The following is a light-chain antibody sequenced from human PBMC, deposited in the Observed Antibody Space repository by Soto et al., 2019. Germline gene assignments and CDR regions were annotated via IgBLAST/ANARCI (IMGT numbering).Light chain of an antibody. CDR2: DAS. CDR1: QSVSSY. J-gene: IGKJ2*01. CDR3: QQRSYWPPYT. Sequence: EIVLTQSPATLSLSPGERATLSCRASQSVSSYLAWYQQKPGQAPRLLIYDASNRATGIPARFSGSGSGTDFTLTISSLEPEDFAVYYCQQRSYWPPYTFRQGTKLEIK. V-gene: IGKV3-11*01.